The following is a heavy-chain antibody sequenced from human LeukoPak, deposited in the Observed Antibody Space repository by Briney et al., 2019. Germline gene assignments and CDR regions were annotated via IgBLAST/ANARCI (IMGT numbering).Heavy chain of an antibody. CDR2: ISYDGSNK. J-gene: IGHJ4*02. D-gene: IGHD6-13*01. CDR3: ARDDWAAAGPY. Sequence: GGSLRLSCAASGFTFSSYGMHWVRQAPGKGLEWVAVISYDGSNKYYADSVKGRFTISRDNSKNTLYLQMNSLRAEDTAVYYCARDDWAAAGPYWGQGTLVTVSS. V-gene: IGHV3-30*03. CDR1: GFTFSSYG.